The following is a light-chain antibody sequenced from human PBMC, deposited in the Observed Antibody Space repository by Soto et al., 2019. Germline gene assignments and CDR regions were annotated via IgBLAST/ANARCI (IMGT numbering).Light chain of an antibody. CDR2: EVV. Sequence: QSVLTQPPSAPGSPGQSVTISCTGTRNDIGVYDFVSWYQHHPGKAPRLIIYEVVQRPSGVPDRFSGFKSGNTASLTVSGLQAADEADYFCKSYAGSNTYVFGSGTNVTVL. J-gene: IGLJ1*01. CDR3: KSYAGSNTYV. CDR1: RNDIGVYDF. V-gene: IGLV2-8*01.